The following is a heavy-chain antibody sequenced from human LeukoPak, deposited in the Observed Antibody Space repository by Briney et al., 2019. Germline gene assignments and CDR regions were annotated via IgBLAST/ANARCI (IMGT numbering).Heavy chain of an antibody. D-gene: IGHD4-17*01. CDR2: ISSSSTYI. J-gene: IGHJ4*02. V-gene: IGHV3-21*01. CDR3: ARDNSWNGDYGGPYSDY. Sequence: GGSLRLSCAASGFTFSSYNMNWVRQAPGRGLEWVSSISSSSTYIYYADSVKGRFTTSRDNAKNSLYLQMNSLRAEDTAVYYCARDNSWNGDYGGPYSDYWGQGTLVTVSS. CDR1: GFTFSSYN.